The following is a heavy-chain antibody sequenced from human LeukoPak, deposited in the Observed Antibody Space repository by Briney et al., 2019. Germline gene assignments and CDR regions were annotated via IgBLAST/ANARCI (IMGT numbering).Heavy chain of an antibody. CDR1: GDSISSYY. J-gene: IGHJ4*02. CDR2: FHYSGST. CDR3: ARGSSWSYYFDY. V-gene: IGHV4-59*01. D-gene: IGHD6-13*01. Sequence: SETLSLTCAVSGDSISSYYWSWIRQPPGKGLEWVGYFHYSGSTNYSPSLKSRVTISIDTSKNQFSLKVSSVTAADTAVYYCARGSSWSYYFDYWGQGTLVTVSS.